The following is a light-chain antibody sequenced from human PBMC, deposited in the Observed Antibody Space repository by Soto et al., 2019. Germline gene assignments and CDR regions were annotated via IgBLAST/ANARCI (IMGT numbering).Light chain of an antibody. V-gene: IGKV3-11*01. CDR3: QQRERT. CDR2: DAS. Sequence: EVVLTQSPATLSLSPGERATLSCRASPSVLTYVAWYQQKPGQVPRLLIYDASTMATGVPARFSGSGSGTDFTLTISSLEPEDFAVYYCQQRERTFGQGTKVEI. CDR1: PSVLTY. J-gene: IGKJ1*01.